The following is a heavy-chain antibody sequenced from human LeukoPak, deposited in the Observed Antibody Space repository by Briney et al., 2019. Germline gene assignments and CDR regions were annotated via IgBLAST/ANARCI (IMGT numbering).Heavy chain of an antibody. CDR3: VRLGRDGYTYGAAY. CDR2: INWNGGST. CDR1: GYSFDDYG. V-gene: IGHV3-20*04. Sequence: GGSLRLSCAGSGYSFDDYGMRWVRQAPGKGLEWVAGINWNGGSTGYAASVKGRCTISRDNAKNALYLVMNSLRAEDTAFYYCVRLGRDGYTYGAAYWGLGTLVTVSS. J-gene: IGHJ1*01. D-gene: IGHD5-24*01.